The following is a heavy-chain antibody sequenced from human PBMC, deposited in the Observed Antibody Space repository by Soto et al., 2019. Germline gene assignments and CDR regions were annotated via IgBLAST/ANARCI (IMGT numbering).Heavy chain of an antibody. V-gene: IGHV6-1*01. CDR2: TYYRSKWYN. Sequence: SQTLSLTCAISGDSVSSNSAAWNWIRQSPSRGLEWLGRTYYRSKWYNDYAVSVKSRITINPDTSKNQISLQLTSVTPEDTALYYCARGPKSLEYWYFDLWGRGTLVTVSS. CDR3: ARGPKSLEYWYFDL. CDR1: GDSVSSNSAA. J-gene: IGHJ2*01.